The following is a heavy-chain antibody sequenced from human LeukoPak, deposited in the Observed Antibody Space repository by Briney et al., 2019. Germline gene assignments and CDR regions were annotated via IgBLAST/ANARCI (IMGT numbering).Heavy chain of an antibody. CDR2: ISSGGGTT. J-gene: IGHJ3*01. Sequence: GGSLRLSCAASGFSFSSHAMSWVRQAPGKGLQWVSTISSGGGTTYYVDSVKGRFTISRDNSKNTLYLQMNSLRVDDTAIYYCANRGTKWLPPPTDAFDVWGQGTMVTVSS. CDR3: ANRGTKWLPPPTDAFDV. CDR1: GFSFSSHA. V-gene: IGHV3-23*01. D-gene: IGHD2-8*01.